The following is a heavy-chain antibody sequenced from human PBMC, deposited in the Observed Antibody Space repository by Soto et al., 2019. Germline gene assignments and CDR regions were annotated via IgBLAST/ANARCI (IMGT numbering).Heavy chain of an antibody. V-gene: IGHV4-39*01. J-gene: IGHJ5*02. CDR2: IYYSGST. D-gene: IGHD6-13*01. Sequence: SETLSLTCTVSGDSITTNSYFWAWIRQPPGKGLEWIGSIYYSGSTYHNPSLKSRVTISVDTSRNQFSLKLNSVTATDTAVYYCARRGSSSYNWFDPWGQGTLVT. CDR3: ARRGSSSYNWFDP. CDR1: GDSITTNSYF.